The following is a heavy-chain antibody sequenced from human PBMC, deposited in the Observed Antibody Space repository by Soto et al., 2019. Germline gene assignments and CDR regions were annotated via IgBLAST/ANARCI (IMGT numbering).Heavy chain of an antibody. Sequence: QVQLVQSGAEVKKPGASVKVSCKASGYTFNSYGISWVRQAPGQGLEWMGWINGYNGNTKYAQKLQGRVTMTTATSTSTAYMELRSLRPDDTAVYYCARELGQQLVDYWGQGTLVTVSS. CDR2: INGYNGNT. CDR1: GYTFNSYG. V-gene: IGHV1-18*01. CDR3: ARELGQQLVDY. D-gene: IGHD6-13*01. J-gene: IGHJ4*02.